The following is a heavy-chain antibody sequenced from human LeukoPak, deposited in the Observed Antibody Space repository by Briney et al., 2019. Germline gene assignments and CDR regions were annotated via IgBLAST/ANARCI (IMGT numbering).Heavy chain of an antibody. CDR2: IYYSGST. CDR1: GGSISSYY. Sequence: SETLSLTCTASGGSISSYYWSWIRQPPGKGLEWIGYIYYSGSTNYNPSLKSRVTISVDTSKNQFSLKLSSVTAADTAVYYCARQRGRYYYYYMDVWGKGTTVTISS. J-gene: IGHJ6*03. D-gene: IGHD2-15*01. V-gene: IGHV4-59*01. CDR3: ARQRGRYYYYYMDV.